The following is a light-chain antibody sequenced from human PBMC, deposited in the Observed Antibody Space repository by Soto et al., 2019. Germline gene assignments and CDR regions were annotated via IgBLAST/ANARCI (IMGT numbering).Light chain of an antibody. CDR3: QQYNNSPRT. V-gene: IGKV3-15*01. Sequence: EIVMTQSPATLSVSPGERATLSCRASQSVSSNLAWYQQKPGQAPRLLIYGASTRATGIPARFSGSGSVTEFTLTISSLQSEDFAVYYWQQYNNSPRTFGEGTKVEIK. J-gene: IGKJ1*01. CDR2: GAS. CDR1: QSVSSN.